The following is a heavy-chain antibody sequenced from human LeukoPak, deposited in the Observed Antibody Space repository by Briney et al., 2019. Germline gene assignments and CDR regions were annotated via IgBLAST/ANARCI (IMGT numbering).Heavy chain of an antibody. D-gene: IGHD3-22*01. J-gene: IGHJ5*02. CDR1: GGSISSTNSY. CDR2: ISYSGNT. V-gene: IGHV4-39*01. Sequence: SETLSLTCNVSGGSISSTNSYWGWIRQPPGKGLEWIGSISYSGNTYYNSSLKSRVTISVDTSKNQFSLGLTSVTVADTAVYYCARPGNGFYDSSACYLSWGQGTLVTVSS. CDR3: ARPGNGFYDSSACYLS.